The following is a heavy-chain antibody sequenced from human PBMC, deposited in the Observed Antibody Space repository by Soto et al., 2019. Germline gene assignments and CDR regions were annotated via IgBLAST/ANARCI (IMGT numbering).Heavy chain of an antibody. D-gene: IGHD4-17*01. J-gene: IGHJ2*01. CDR3: CGPSTVTINGVFDR. V-gene: IGHV3-66*01. CDR1: GFTVSSNY. Sequence: EVQLVESGGGLVQPGGSLRLSCAASGFTVSSNYMSWVRQAPGKGLEWVSIIYGGGRTNYADSVKGRFTVSRDNYKNTLYLQMNSLRAEDTAMYYCCGPSTVTINGVFDRWGRGTLVTVSS. CDR2: IYGGGRT.